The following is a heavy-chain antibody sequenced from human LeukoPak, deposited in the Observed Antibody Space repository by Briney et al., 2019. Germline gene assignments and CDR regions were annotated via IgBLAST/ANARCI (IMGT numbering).Heavy chain of an antibody. CDR1: GFTFSSYG. D-gene: IGHD3-22*01. CDR3: ARRMSKPHYFDSSGYSTMGNVFDY. CDR2: IRYDGSNK. V-gene: IGHV3-30*02. J-gene: IGHJ4*02. Sequence: GGSLRLSCAASGFTFSSYGMHWVRQAPGKGLEWVAFIRYDGSNKYYADSVKGRFTISRDNSKNTLYLQMNSLRAEDTAVYYCARRMSKPHYFDSSGYSTMGNVFDYWGQGTLVTVSS.